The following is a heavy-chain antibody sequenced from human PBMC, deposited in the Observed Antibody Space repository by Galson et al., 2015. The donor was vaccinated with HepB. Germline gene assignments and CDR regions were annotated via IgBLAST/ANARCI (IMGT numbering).Heavy chain of an antibody. Sequence: SVKVSCKASGYTFTSYAMHWVRQAPGQGLEWMGWINAGNGNTKYSQKFQGRVTITRDTSSSTAYMELSSLRSEDTAVYYCARGVGVAGSSSSFDIWGQGTMVTVSS. CDR3: ARGVGVAGSSSSFDI. CDR1: GYTFTSYA. CDR2: INAGNGNT. J-gene: IGHJ3*02. V-gene: IGHV1-3*01. D-gene: IGHD6-19*01.